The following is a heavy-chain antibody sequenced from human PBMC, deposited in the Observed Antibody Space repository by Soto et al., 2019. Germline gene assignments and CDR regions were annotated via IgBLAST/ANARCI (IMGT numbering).Heavy chain of an antibody. V-gene: IGHV4-59*01. Sequence: PSDTLSLTCTVSGGSISSYYWSWIRQPPGKGLEWIGYIYYSGSTNYNPSLKSRVTISVDTSKNQFSLKLSSVTAADTAVYYCARELAGEVWPWGQGTLVNVSS. CDR2: IYYSGST. CDR1: GGSISSYY. CDR3: ARELAGEVWP. D-gene: IGHD3-10*01. J-gene: IGHJ5*02.